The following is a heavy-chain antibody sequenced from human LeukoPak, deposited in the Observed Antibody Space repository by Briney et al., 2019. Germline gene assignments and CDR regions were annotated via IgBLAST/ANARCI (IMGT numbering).Heavy chain of an antibody. CDR2: IYYSGST. V-gene: IGHV4-4*02. Sequence: PSETLSLTCAVSGGSISSSKWWSWVRQPPGKGLEWIGYIYYSGSTNYNPSLKSRVTISVDTSKNQFSLKLSSVTAADTAVYYCARDMSYAFDYWGQGTLVTVSS. J-gene: IGHJ4*02. CDR3: ARDMSYAFDY. CDR1: GGSISSSKW. D-gene: IGHD1-26*01.